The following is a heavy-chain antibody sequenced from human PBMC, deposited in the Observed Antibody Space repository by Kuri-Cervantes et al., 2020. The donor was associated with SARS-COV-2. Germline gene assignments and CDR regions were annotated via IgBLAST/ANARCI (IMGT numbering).Heavy chain of an antibody. CDR3: ARDGYDSSGYYLDY. D-gene: IGHD3-22*01. Sequence: GESLKISCAAPGFTFSSYAMHWVRQAPGKGLEWVAVISYDGSNKYYADSVKGRFTISRDNSKNTLYLQMNSLRAEGTAVYYCARDGYDSSGYYLDYWGQGTLVTVSS. CDR1: GFTFSSYA. V-gene: IGHV3-30-3*01. CDR2: ISYDGSNK. J-gene: IGHJ4*02.